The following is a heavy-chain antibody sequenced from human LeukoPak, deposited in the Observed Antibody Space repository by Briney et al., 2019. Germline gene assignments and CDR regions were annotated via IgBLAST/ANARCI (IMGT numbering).Heavy chain of an antibody. V-gene: IGHV1-18*01. CDR1: GYTFTSYG. CDR3: ARDGYSSGWFLDY. CDR2: ISAYNGNT. J-gene: IGHJ4*02. Sequence: EASVKVSCKASGYTFTSYGISWVRHAPGQGLEWMGWISAYNGNTNYAQKLQGRVTMTTDTSTCTAYVELRSLRSDDTAMYYCARDGYSSGWFLDYWGQGSLVSVSS. D-gene: IGHD6-19*01.